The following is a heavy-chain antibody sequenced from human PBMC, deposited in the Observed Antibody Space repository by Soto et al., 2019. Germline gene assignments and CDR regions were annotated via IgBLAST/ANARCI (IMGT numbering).Heavy chain of an antibody. CDR3: ARYSGSYFDY. Sequence: QLQLQESGSGLVRPSQTLSLTCAVAGGSVSSGCYSWSWIRRPPGKGLESIGYIYHIGTTYYNPSLKGRLRISVDGSKNQFSLEMTSGTAAATAMYYCARYSGSYFDYWGQGTPVTVS. D-gene: IGHD1-26*01. CDR2: IYHIGTT. V-gene: IGHV4-30-2*01. CDR1: GGSVSSGCYS. J-gene: IGHJ4*02.